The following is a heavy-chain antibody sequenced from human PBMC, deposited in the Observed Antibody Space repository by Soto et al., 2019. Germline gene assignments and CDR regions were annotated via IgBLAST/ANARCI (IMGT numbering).Heavy chain of an antibody. J-gene: IGHJ6*02. V-gene: IGHV4-4*07. CDR3: ARDTRGSYGGNSYYYYYGMDV. Sequence: SETLSLTCTVSGGSISSYYRSWIRQPAGKGLEWIGRIYTSGSTNYNPSLKSRVTMSVDTSKNQFSLKLSSVTAADTAVYYCARDTRGSYGGNSYYYYYGMDVWGQGTTVTVSS. CDR1: GGSISSYY. CDR2: IYTSGST. D-gene: IGHD4-17*01.